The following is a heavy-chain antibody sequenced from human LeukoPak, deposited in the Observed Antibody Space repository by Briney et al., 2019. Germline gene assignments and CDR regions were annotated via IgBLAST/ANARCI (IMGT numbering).Heavy chain of an antibody. CDR1: GFTFSNAW. CDR2: IKSKTDGGTT. D-gene: IGHD3-10*01. CDR3: STTSSWRPDY. V-gene: IGHV3-15*01. Sequence: GGSLRLSCAASGFTFSNAWMSWVRQAPGKGLEWVGHIKSKTDGGTTDYAAPVKGGFTISRDDSKTTVYLQMNSLKNEDTAVYYCSTTSSWRPDYWGQGTLVTVSS. J-gene: IGHJ4*02.